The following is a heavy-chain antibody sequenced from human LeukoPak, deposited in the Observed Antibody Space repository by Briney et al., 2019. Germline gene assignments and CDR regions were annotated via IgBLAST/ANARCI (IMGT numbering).Heavy chain of an antibody. Sequence: SETLSLTCTVSGGSISSYYWSWIRQPPGKGLEWIGYIYATGSTNYNPSLKSRVTISVDTSKNQSSLNLRSVTAADTAVYYCARHGSVRSPLGPWGQGTLVTVSS. V-gene: IGHV4-4*09. D-gene: IGHD3-10*01. J-gene: IGHJ5*02. CDR3: ARHGSVRSPLGP. CDR2: IYATGST. CDR1: GGSISSYY.